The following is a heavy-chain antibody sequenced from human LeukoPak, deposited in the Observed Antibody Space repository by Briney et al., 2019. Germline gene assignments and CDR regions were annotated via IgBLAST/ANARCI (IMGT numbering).Heavy chain of an antibody. CDR1: GYIFTSYG. J-gene: IGHJ4*02. Sequence: ASVKVSCKASGYIFTSYGISWVRQAPGQGLEWMGWISAYNGNTNYAQKLQGRVTMTTDTSTSTAYMELRSLRSDDTAVYYCARVESYSSGWYFDYWGQGTLVTVSS. CDR3: ARVESYSSGWYFDY. CDR2: ISAYNGNT. D-gene: IGHD6-19*01. V-gene: IGHV1-18*01.